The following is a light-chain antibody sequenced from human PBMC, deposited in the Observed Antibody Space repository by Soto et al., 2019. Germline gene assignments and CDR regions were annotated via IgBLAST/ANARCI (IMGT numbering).Light chain of an antibody. Sequence: EIVLTQSPGTLSLSPGERATLSCRASQSVSSSYLAWYQQKPGQAPRLLIYGASSRATGIPDRFSGSGSGTDFTLTISRLEREGFAGFFCQQYGSSPPTFGQGTKLEI. CDR1: QSVSSSY. V-gene: IGKV3-20*01. CDR3: QQYGSSPPT. J-gene: IGKJ2*01. CDR2: GAS.